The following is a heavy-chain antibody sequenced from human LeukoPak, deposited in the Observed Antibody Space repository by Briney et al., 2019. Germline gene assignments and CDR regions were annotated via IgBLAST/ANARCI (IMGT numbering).Heavy chain of an antibody. V-gene: IGHV1-69*04. D-gene: IGHD3-10*01. CDR3: ARGLLVGGSGSEHDY. CDR2: IIPILGIA. Sequence: SVKVSCKASGGTFSSYAISWVRQAPGQGLEWMGRIIPILGIANYAQKFQGRVTMTRNTSISTAYMELSSPRSEDTAVYYCARGLLVGGSGSEHDYWGQGTLVTVSS. CDR1: GGTFSSYA. J-gene: IGHJ4*02.